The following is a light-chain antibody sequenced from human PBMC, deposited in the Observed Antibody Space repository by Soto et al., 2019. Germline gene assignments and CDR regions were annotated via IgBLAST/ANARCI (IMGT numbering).Light chain of an antibody. Sequence: EIVVTQSPATLSLSPGERATLSCRTSQSVGSYLAWYQKKPGKAPRLLLYHASHRATGIPARFSGRGSGGACTLTISSLEPEYFAVYYCQQRSPWPPLSFGGGTQVEIK. J-gene: IGKJ4*01. CDR3: QQRSPWPPLS. V-gene: IGKV3-11*02. CDR2: HAS. CDR1: QSVGSY.